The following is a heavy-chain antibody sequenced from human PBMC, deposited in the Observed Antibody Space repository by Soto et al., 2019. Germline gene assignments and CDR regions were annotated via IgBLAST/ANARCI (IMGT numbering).Heavy chain of an antibody. D-gene: IGHD2-15*01. CDR1: GFTFSSYG. CDR3: AREYCSGGSCHDAFDI. Sequence: GGSLRLSCAASGFTFSSYGMHWVRQAPGKGLEWVAVIWYDGSNKYYADSVKGRFTISRDNSKNTLYLQMNSLGAEDTAVYYCAREYCSGGSCHDAFDIWGQGTMVTVSS. J-gene: IGHJ3*02. V-gene: IGHV3-33*01. CDR2: IWYDGSNK.